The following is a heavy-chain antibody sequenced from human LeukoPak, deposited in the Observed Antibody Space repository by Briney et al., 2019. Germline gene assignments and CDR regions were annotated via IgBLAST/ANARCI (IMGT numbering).Heavy chain of an antibody. CDR1: GGSFSGYY. CDR3: ARGRSGYDFDY. Sequence: SETLSLTCAVYGGSFSGYYWSWIRQPPGKGLEWIGEINHSGSTNYNPSLKSRVTISVDTSKNQFSLKLSSVTAADTAVYYCARGRSGYDFDYWGQGILVTVSS. V-gene: IGHV4-34*01. J-gene: IGHJ4*02. D-gene: IGHD5-12*01. CDR2: INHSGST.